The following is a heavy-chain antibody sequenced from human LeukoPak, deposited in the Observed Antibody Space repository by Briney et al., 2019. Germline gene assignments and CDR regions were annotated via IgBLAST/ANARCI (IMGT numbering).Heavy chain of an antibody. CDR2: ISAYNGST. Sequence: ASVKVSCKASGYTFTSYGISWVRQAPGQGLEWMGWISAYNGSTNYAQKLQGRVTMTTDTSTSTAYMELRSLRSDVTAVYYCARDRGVVGATLAGYWGQGTLVTVSS. CDR3: ARDRGVVGATLAGY. J-gene: IGHJ4*02. CDR1: GYTFTSYG. V-gene: IGHV1-18*01. D-gene: IGHD1-26*01.